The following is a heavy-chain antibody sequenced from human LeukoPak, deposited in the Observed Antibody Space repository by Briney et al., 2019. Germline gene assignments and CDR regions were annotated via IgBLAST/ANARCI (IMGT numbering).Heavy chain of an antibody. Sequence: GRSLRLSCAASGFTFDDYAMHWVRQAPGKGLEWVSGISWNSGSIGYADSVKGRFTISRDNAKNSLYLQMNSLRAEDMALYYCAKGGYCSSTSCYFDYWGQGTLVTVSP. CDR3: AKGGYCSSTSCYFDY. D-gene: IGHD2-2*03. CDR1: GFTFDDYA. CDR2: ISWNSGSI. V-gene: IGHV3-9*03. J-gene: IGHJ4*02.